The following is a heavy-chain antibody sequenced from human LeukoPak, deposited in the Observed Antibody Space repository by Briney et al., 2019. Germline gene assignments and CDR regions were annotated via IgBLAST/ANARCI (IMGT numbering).Heavy chain of an antibody. CDR2: ISYDGSNK. D-gene: IGHD3-22*01. CDR3: AKELYYYDSPFLDY. V-gene: IGHV3-30*18. CDR1: GFTFSSYG. J-gene: IGHJ4*02. Sequence: GGSLRLSCAASGFTFSSYGMHWVRQAPGKGLEWVAVISYDGSNKYYADSVKGRFTISGDNSKNTLYLQMNSLRAEDTAVYYCAKELYYYDSPFLDYWGQGTLVTVSS.